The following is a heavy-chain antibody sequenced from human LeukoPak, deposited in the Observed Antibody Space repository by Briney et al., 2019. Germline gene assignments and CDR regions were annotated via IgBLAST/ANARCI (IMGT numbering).Heavy chain of an antibody. Sequence: ASVKVSCKASGGTFSSYAISWVRQATGQGLEWMGGIIPIFGTANYAQKFQGRVTITADESTSTAYMELSSLRSEDTAVYYCARDLVVRKQGDWFDPWGQGTLVTVSS. CDR2: IIPIFGTA. CDR3: ARDLVVRKQGDWFDP. V-gene: IGHV1-69*13. CDR1: GGTFSSYA. D-gene: IGHD2-2*01. J-gene: IGHJ5*02.